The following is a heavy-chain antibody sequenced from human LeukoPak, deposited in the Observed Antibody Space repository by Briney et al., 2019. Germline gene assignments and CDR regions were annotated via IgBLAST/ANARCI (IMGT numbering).Heavy chain of an antibody. CDR2: IYPGDSDT. Sequence: GESLKISCKGSGYSSTSYWIGWVRQMPEKARKGMGIIYPGDSDTRYSPSFQGQVTISADKSISTACRQWSSLKASDTAMYYCARHMEARRFNWFDPWGQGTLVTVSS. V-gene: IGHV5-51*01. J-gene: IGHJ5*02. D-gene: IGHD3-3*01. CDR3: ARHMEARRFNWFDP. CDR1: GYSSTSYW.